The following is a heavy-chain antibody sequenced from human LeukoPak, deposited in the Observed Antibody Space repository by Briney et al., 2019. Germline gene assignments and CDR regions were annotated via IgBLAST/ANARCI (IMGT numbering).Heavy chain of an antibody. V-gene: IGHV1-46*01. CDR3: ARDPLCGGDCYIPTYYFDY. D-gene: IGHD2-21*02. J-gene: IGHJ4*02. CDR2: INPSGGST. CDR1: GYTFTSYY. Sequence: ASVKVSCKASGYTFTSYYMHWVRQAPGQGLGWMGIINPSGGSTSYAQKFQGRVTMTRDTSTSTVYMELSSLRSEDTAVYYCARDPLCGGDCYIPTYYFDYWGQGTLVTVSS.